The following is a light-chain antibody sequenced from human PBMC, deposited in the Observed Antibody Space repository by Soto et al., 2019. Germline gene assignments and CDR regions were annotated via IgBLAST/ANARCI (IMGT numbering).Light chain of an antibody. CDR2: EIS. J-gene: IGKJ5*01. V-gene: IGKV2-24*01. CDR1: QSLVHSDGNTY. CDR3: MQATQTVIT. Sequence: DILMTQTPLSSPVTLGQPASISCTSSQSLVHSDGNTYLNWLQQRPGQPPRLLIYEISKRFSGVXDXYSVSGAGTDFTLKISRVEAEDVGGYYCMQATQTVITFGQGTRLEIK.